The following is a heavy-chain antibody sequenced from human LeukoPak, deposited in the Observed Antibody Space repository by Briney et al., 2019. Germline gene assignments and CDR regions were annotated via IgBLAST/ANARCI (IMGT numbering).Heavy chain of an antibody. D-gene: IGHD6-13*01. Sequence: GGSLRLSCAASGFSFSSYWMSWVRQAPGKGLEWVANIKEDGSVKYYVDSVKGRFTISRDNAKNSLYLQMNSLRAEDTAVYYCARDTTDGSTWFLFQWYYCDYWGLGTLVTVSS. V-gene: IGHV3-7*01. CDR1: GFSFSSYW. CDR2: IKEDGSVK. J-gene: IGHJ4*02. CDR3: ARDTTDGSTWFLFQWYYCDY.